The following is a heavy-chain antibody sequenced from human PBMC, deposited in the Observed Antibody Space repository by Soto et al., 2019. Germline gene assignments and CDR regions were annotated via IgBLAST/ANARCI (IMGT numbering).Heavy chain of an antibody. CDR2: ISHDGSNR. CDR1: DFTFSNFG. Sequence: QMQLVESGGGVVQPGRALRLSCAASDFTFSNFGMHWVRQAPGKGLEWVAVISHDGSNRYYADSVKGRFTISRDNSQNTLYLQLNSLRVEDTAVYYCAKDSRHTGTTTSHDSWGQGTLVTVSS. CDR3: AKDSRHTGTTTSHDS. J-gene: IGHJ5*01. V-gene: IGHV3-30*18. D-gene: IGHD2-8*02.